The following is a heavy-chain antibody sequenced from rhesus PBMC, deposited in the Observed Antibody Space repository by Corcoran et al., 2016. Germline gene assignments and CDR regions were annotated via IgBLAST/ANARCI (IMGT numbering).Heavy chain of an antibody. CDR2: ISYYGSKK. CDR3: ARDQYWGDYYGGGYFDY. V-gene: IGHV3-54*02. D-gene: IGHD3-34*01. Sequence: EVQLVESGGGLVQPGGSLRLSCAASGFTFSSYGMHWVRQAPGKGLEWVAVISYYGSKKQYADSMKDRFTISRNNSKNLLHLQINNLKLEDTAVYYCARDQYWGDYYGGGYFDYWGQGVLVTVSS. CDR1: GFTFSSYG. J-gene: IGHJ4*01.